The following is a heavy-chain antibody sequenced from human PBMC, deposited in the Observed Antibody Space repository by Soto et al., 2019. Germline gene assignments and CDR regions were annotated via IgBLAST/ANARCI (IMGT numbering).Heavy chain of an antibody. J-gene: IGHJ4*02. Sequence: GGSLRLSCAASGFTFSSYAMSWVRQAPGKGLEWVSAISGSGGSTYYADSVKGRFTISRDNSKNTLYLQMTSLRAEDTAVYYCAERLIVGSTEIDYWGQGTLVTVSS. CDR3: AERLIVGSTEIDY. CDR1: GFTFSSYA. D-gene: IGHD1-26*01. CDR2: ISGSGGST. V-gene: IGHV3-23*01.